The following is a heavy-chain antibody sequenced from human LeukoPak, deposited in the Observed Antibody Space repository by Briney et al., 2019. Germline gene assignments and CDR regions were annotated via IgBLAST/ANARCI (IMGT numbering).Heavy chain of an antibody. D-gene: IGHD6-13*01. Sequence: GGSLRLSCAASGFTFSSYDLSWVRQAPGRGLEWVANINKDGSDKYYVDSVKGRFTISRDNAKNSLYLQMNSLRAEDTAVYYCARLSTAVADSDYWGQGTLVTVSS. CDR3: ARLSTAVADSDY. CDR2: INKDGSDK. J-gene: IGHJ4*02. CDR1: GFTFSSYD. V-gene: IGHV3-7*01.